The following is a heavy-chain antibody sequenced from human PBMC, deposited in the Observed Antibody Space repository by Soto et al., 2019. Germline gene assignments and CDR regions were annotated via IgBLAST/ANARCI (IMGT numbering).Heavy chain of an antibody. J-gene: IGHJ4*02. CDR3: ATLPVPASRHIDFDY. CDR1: GGAINTENYY. V-gene: IGHV4-39*01. CDR2: IFHNGHA. Sequence: LSLTFSVSGGAINTENYYWGWIRQSPGQGLEWIGSIFHNGHANYNPSLKGRVTISQDMSKNQFFLTLTSLTAADTAVYYCATLPVPASRHIDFDYWGQGALVTVSS. D-gene: IGHD3-10*01.